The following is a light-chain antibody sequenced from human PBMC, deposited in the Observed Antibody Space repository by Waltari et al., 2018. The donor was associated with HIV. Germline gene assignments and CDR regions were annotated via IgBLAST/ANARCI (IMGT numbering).Light chain of an antibody. CDR3: AAWDDSLNGEGV. CDR2: SNN. Sequence: QSVLTQPTSASGTPWQRVTISCSGRSANLGRNTVNWYQQLPGTAPKLLIYSNNQRPSGVPDRFSGSKSGTSASLAISGLQSEDEADYYCAAWDDSLNGEGVFGGGTKLTVL. CDR1: SANLGRNT. J-gene: IGLJ3*02. V-gene: IGLV1-44*01.